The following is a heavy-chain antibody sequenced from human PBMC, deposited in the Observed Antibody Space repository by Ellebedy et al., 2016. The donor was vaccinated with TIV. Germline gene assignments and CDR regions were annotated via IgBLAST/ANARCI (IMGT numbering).Heavy chain of an antibody. V-gene: IGHV5-51*01. CDR3: ARPESDLDAFDI. CDR1: GYSFTSYW. Sequence: KVSCXGSGYSFTSYWIGWVRQMPGKGLEWMGIIYPGDSDTRYSPSFQGQVTISVDKSISTAYLQWNSLKASDTAMYYCARPESDLDAFDIWGQGTMVTVSS. J-gene: IGHJ3*02. D-gene: IGHD3-3*01. CDR2: IYPGDSDT.